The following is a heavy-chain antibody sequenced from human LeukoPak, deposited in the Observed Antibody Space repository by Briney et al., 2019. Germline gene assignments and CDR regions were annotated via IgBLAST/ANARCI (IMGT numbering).Heavy chain of an antibody. CDR1: VGSFSGYY. Sequence: SETLSLTCAVYVGSFSGYYWSWIRQPPGKGLEWIGEINHSGSTYYNPSLKSRVTISVDTSKNQFSLKLSSVTAADTAVYYCARHGKEQWLEDPFDYWGQGTLVTVSS. D-gene: IGHD6-19*01. CDR3: ARHGKEQWLEDPFDY. CDR2: INHSGST. J-gene: IGHJ4*02. V-gene: IGHV4-34*01.